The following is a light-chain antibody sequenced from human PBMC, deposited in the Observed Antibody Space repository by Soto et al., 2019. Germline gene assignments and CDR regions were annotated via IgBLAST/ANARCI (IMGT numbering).Light chain of an antibody. Sequence: TQSHVTRSVARGERAARSCRGRQSVSSSYLAWYQQKPGQAPRLLIYGASSRATRIPDRYSGSRSGTAFTIAISSLQSEDFAVYFCQHYNNRPHTFGQGTKVDIK. CDR3: QHYNNRPHT. J-gene: IGKJ2*01. CDR2: GAS. V-gene: IGKV3D-15*01. CDR1: QSVSSSY.